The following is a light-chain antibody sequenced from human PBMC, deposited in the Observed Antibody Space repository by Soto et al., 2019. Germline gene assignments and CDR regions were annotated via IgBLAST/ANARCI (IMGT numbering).Light chain of an antibody. CDR1: QDISTW. CDR2: KAS. J-gene: IGKJ2*01. CDR3: QQYNDSFPYT. V-gene: IGKV1-5*03. Sequence: DIQMTQPPSTLSASLGDRVTITCRASQDISTWLAWYQQKPGTAPKLLIYKASTLESGVPSRFSGSRSGTEFTLTVSSLQPDDFATYYCQQYNDSFPYTFGQGTKVDIK.